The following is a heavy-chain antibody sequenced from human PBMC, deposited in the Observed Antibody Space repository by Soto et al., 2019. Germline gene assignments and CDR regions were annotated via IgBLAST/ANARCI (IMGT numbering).Heavy chain of an antibody. J-gene: IGHJ5*02. CDR1: GGTFSSYA. V-gene: IGHV1-69*01. D-gene: IGHD2-15*01. Sequence: QVRLVQSGAEVKKPGSSVKVSCKASGGTFSSYAISWVRQAPGQGLEWMGGIIPIFGTANYAQKFQGRVTITADESTSTAYMELSSLRSEDTAVYYCARGSYCSGGSCYSPIDPWGQGTLVTVSS. CDR2: IIPIFGTA. CDR3: ARGSYCSGGSCYSPIDP.